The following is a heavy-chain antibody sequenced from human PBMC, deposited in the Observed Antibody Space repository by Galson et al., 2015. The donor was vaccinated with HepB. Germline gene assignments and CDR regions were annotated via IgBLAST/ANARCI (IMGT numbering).Heavy chain of an antibody. CDR1: GFTFSSYS. Sequence: SLRLSCAASGFTFSSYSMNWVRQAPGKGLEWVSSISSSSSYIYYADSVKGRFTISRDNAKNSLYLQMNSLRAEDTAVYYCARWPSSLDGMDVWGQGTTVTVSS. J-gene: IGHJ6*02. CDR3: ARWPSSLDGMDV. D-gene: IGHD2-15*01. V-gene: IGHV3-21*01. CDR2: ISSSSSYI.